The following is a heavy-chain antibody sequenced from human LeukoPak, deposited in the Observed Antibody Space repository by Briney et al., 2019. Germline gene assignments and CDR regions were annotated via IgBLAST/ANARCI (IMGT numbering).Heavy chain of an antibody. CDR1: GGSISSGDYY. D-gene: IGHD4-11*01. J-gene: IGHJ3*01. V-gene: IGHV4-61*02. Sequence: SETLSLTCTVSGGSISSGDYYWTWIRQPAGKGLEWIGRIYTSGSTDYNPSLKSRVTISLDTSKNQFPLKLTSVTAADTAVYYCARARSSTYTRPPGAFDLWGQGTMVTVSS. CDR2: IYTSGST. CDR3: ARARSSTYTRPPGAFDL.